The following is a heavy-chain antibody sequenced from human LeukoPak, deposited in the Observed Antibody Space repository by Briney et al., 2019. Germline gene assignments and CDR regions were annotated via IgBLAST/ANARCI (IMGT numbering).Heavy chain of an antibody. Sequence: GGSLRLSCAASGFTFSSYGMHWVRQAPGKGLEWVAYIRYDGSTQYYADSVKGRFTISRDNSKNTLYLQMNSLRAEDTAVYYCAREDNYDFWSGYRPVDYWGQGTLVTASS. V-gene: IGHV3-30*02. CDR3: AREDNYDFWSGYRPVDY. CDR1: GFTFSSYG. D-gene: IGHD3-3*01. J-gene: IGHJ4*02. CDR2: IRYDGSTQ.